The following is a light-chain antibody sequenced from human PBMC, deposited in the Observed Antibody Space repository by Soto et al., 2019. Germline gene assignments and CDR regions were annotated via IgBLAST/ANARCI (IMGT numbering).Light chain of an antibody. CDR1: QSIARY. Sequence: DIQMTQSPSSLSASVRDRVTITCRASQSIARYLNWYQQKPGEAPNLLIYGASNLQSGVPSRFSGSGSATDFTLTITSLQPEDLAIYYWQQRYSSPFTFGGGTKVEIK. CDR3: QQRYSSPFT. V-gene: IGKV1-39*01. CDR2: GAS. J-gene: IGKJ4*01.